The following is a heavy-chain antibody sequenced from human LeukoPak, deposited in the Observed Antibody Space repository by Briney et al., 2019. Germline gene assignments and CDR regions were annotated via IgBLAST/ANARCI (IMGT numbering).Heavy chain of an antibody. CDR3: ARLGTQYQLLQYYYYYYYMDV. D-gene: IGHD2-2*01. Sequence: GGSLRLSCAASGFTFSDYYMSWIRQAPGKGLEWVSYISSSGSTIYYADSVKGRFTISRDNAKNSLYLQMNSLRAEDTAVYYCARLGTQYQLLQYYYYYYYMDVWGKGTTVTVSS. CDR2: ISSSGSTI. V-gene: IGHV3-11*01. J-gene: IGHJ6*03. CDR1: GFTFSDYY.